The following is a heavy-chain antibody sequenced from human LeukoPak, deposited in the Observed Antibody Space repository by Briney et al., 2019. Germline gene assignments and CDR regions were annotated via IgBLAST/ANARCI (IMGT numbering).Heavy chain of an antibody. CDR2: ISNDGSNK. CDR1: GFTFSSYG. Sequence: GRSLRLSCAASGFTFSSYGMQWFRQAPDKGLEWVAAISNDGSNKYYADSVKGRFTISRDNSKNTLYLQMNSLRAEDTAVYYCTKVDIVATIDAGRLVDYWGQGTLVTVSS. V-gene: IGHV3-30*18. CDR3: TKVDIVATIDAGRLVDY. D-gene: IGHD5-12*01. J-gene: IGHJ4*02.